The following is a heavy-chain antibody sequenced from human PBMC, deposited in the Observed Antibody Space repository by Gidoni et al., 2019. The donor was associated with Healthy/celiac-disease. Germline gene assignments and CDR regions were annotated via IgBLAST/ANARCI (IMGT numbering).Heavy chain of an antibody. Sequence: EVQLVESGGGLVKPGGSLRLSCAASGFTFSSYSMHWVRQAPGKGLEWVSSISSSSSYIYYADSVKGRFTISRDNAKNSLYLQMNSLRAEDTAVYYCARDMYYDILTGENYYYGMDVWGQGTTVTVSS. CDR1: GFTFSSYS. CDR3: ARDMYYDILTGENYYYGMDV. J-gene: IGHJ6*02. D-gene: IGHD3-9*01. CDR2: ISSSSSYI. V-gene: IGHV3-21*01.